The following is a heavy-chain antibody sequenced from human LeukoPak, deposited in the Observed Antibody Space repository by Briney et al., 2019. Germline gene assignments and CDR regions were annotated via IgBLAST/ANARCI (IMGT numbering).Heavy chain of an antibody. J-gene: IGHJ4*02. CDR2: ISSSSSYI. D-gene: IGHD6-6*01. CDR3: ARDGGIAARLDY. CDR1: GFTFSSHG. Sequence: PGGSLRLSCAASGFTFSSHGMYWVRQAPGKGLEWVSSISSSSSYIYYADSVKGRFTISRDNAKNSLYLQMNSLRAEDTAVYYCARDGGIAARLDYWGQGTLVTVSS. V-gene: IGHV3-21*01.